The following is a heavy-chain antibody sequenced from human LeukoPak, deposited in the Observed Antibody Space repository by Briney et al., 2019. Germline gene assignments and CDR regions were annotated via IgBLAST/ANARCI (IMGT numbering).Heavy chain of an antibody. CDR2: IYNSGGT. Sequence: SETLSLTCTVSGGSISGHYWTWIRQPPGKGLEWIGYIYNSGGTNYNPSLKSRVTFSVDMSKNKFSLKLTSVTAADTAVYYCARLGFSNSGSYLAPSDYWGQGTLVTVSS. J-gene: IGHJ4*02. CDR3: ARLGFSNSGSYLAPSDY. V-gene: IGHV4-59*08. D-gene: IGHD1-26*01. CDR1: GGSISGHY.